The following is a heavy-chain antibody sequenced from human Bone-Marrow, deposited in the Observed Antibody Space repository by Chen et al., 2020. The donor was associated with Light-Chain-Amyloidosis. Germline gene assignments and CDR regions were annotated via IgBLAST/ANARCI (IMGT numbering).Heavy chain of an antibody. CDR3: ARRRDGYNFDY. CDR1: GYPFPNYW. Sequence: VQLEQSGPEVTKPGASLKISCKGSGYPFPNYWIGWVRQMPGKGLEWMGVIYPDDSDARYSPSFEGQVTISADKSITTAYLQWRSLKASDTAMYYCARRRDGYNFDYWGQGTLVTVSS. J-gene: IGHJ4*02. D-gene: IGHD5-12*01. V-gene: IGHV5-51*01. CDR2: IYPDDSDA.